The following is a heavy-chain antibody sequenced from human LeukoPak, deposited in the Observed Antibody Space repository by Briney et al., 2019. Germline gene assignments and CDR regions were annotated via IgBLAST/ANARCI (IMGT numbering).Heavy chain of an antibody. V-gene: IGHV3-15*01. Sequence: GGSLRLSCAASGFTFSNYGMSWVRQAPGKGLEWVGRIKSKTDGGTTDYAAPVKGRFTISRDDSKNTLYLQMNSLKTEDTAVYYCTTDSTYYDILTGPQNYFDYWGQGTLVTVSS. CDR1: GFTFSNYG. CDR3: TTDSTYYDILTGPQNYFDY. J-gene: IGHJ4*02. D-gene: IGHD3-9*01. CDR2: IKSKTDGGTT.